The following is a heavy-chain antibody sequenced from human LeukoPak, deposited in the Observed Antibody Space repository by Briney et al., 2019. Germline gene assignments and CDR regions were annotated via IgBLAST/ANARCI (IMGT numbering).Heavy chain of an antibody. CDR2: IKQDGRDK. Sequence: GGSLRLSCAASGFTFRMSWVRQAPGKGLEWVANIKQDGRDKYYVDSVKGRFTTSRDNAKNSLYLQMNSLRAEDTAVYYCARVDGHAHWFDPWGQGTLVTVSS. CDR1: GFTFR. V-gene: IGHV3-7*03. J-gene: IGHJ5*02. CDR3: ARVDGHAHWFDP.